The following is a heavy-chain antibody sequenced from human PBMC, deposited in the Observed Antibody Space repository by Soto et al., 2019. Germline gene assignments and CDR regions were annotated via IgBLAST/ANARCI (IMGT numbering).Heavy chain of an antibody. V-gene: IGHV3-53*04. CDR3: VRGRYGSEIH. J-gene: IGHJ4*02. CDR1: GFTVSSNY. CDR2: VYSGGAT. Sequence: EVRLVESGGGLVQPGGSLRLSCAAFGFTVSSNYMTWVRLAPGKGLEWVSLVYSGGATHYAASVKGRFTISTHSSQNTLFLQMNSLRLEDTDTYYCVRGRYGSEIHWGQRTKVNVSS. D-gene: IGHD3-10*01.